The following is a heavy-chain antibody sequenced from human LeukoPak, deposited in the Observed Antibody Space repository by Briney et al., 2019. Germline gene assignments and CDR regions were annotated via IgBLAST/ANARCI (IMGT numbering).Heavy chain of an antibody. D-gene: IGHD3-22*01. CDR2: INPSGGST. J-gene: IGHJ4*02. CDR3: ARDESSSGPLYYFDY. CDR1: GYTFTSYY. Sequence: ASVKVSCKASGYTFTSYYMHWVRQAPGQGLEWMGIINPSGGSTSYARKFQGRVTMTRDTSTSTVYMELSSLRSEDTAVYYCARDESSSGPLYYFDYWGQGTLVTVSS. V-gene: IGHV1-46*01.